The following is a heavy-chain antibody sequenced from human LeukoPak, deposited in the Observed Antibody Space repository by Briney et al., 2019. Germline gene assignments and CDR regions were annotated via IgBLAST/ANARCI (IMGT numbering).Heavy chain of an antibody. CDR3: ARDPVDTATYDY. Sequence: GGSLRLSCAASGFTFSSYGMHWVRQAPGKGLEWVAVIWYDGSNKYYADSVKGRFTISRDNSKSTLYLQMNSLRAEDTAVYYCARDPVDTATYDYWGQGTLVTVSS. CDR1: GFTFSSYG. CDR2: IWYDGSNK. D-gene: IGHD5-18*01. J-gene: IGHJ4*02. V-gene: IGHV3-33*01.